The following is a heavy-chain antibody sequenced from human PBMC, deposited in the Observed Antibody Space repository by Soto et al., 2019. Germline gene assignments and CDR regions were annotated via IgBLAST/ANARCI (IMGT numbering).Heavy chain of an antibody. CDR3: VRVVAIPGYPDH. J-gene: IGHJ4*02. CDR2: IVPIVGTT. Sequence: QVQLVQSGAEVRQPASSVKVSCKTSGGTFSSYAISWVRQAPGQGLEWMGGIVPIVGTTTYAQKLQGRVTITADEATSTAYMQLSRLRSDDTAVYYCVRVVAIPGYPDHWGQGTLVTAS. V-gene: IGHV1-69*12. CDR1: GGTFSSYA. D-gene: IGHD5-12*01.